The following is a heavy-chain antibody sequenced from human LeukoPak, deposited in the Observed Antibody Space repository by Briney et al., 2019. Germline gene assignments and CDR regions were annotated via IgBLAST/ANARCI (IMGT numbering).Heavy chain of an antibody. J-gene: IGHJ4*02. CDR2: INAGNDNT. CDR1: GFTFNSYA. Sequence: GGSLRLSCAASGFTFNSYAMHWVRQAPGQRLEWMGWINAGNDNTKYSQKFQGRVTITRDTSASTVYMELSSLRSEDTAVYYCTRGLLWFGELSPPGYWGQGTLVTVSS. CDR3: TRGLLWFGELSPPGY. V-gene: IGHV1-3*01. D-gene: IGHD3-10*01.